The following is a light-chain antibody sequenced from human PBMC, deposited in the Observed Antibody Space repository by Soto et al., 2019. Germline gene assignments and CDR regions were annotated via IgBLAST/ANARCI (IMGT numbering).Light chain of an antibody. CDR2: GNN. J-gene: IGLJ3*02. Sequence: QSVLTQPPSVSGAPGQRVTISCTGSSSNIGAGYDVHWYQQLPGTAPKLLIYGNNNRPSGVPDRLSGSKSGTSASLAITGLQADDEADYYCQSYDSSLSGSGVFGGGTQLTVL. CDR1: SSNIGAGYD. CDR3: QSYDSSLSGSGV. V-gene: IGLV1-40*01.